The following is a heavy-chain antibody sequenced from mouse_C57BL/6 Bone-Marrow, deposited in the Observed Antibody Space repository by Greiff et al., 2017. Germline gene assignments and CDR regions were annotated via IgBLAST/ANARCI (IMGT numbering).Heavy chain of an antibody. D-gene: IGHD1-1*01. V-gene: IGHV1-26*01. J-gene: IGHJ4*01. Sequence: EVQLQQSGPELVKPGASVKISCKASGYTFTDYYMNWVKQSHGKSLEWIGDINPNNGGTSYNQKFKGKATLTVDKSSSTAYMELLSLTSEDSAVYYCARWGSYGSSDYYAMDYWGQGTSVTVSS. CDR3: ARWGSYGSSDYYAMDY. CDR2: INPNNGGT. CDR1: GYTFTDYY.